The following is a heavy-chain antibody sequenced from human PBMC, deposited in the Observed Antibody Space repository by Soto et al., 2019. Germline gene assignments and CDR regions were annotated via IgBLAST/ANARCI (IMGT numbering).Heavy chain of an antibody. D-gene: IGHD5-18*01. J-gene: IGHJ4*02. CDR2: ISAYNGKT. CDR1: GYTFTSYG. CDR3: ARESGYSYGYYFDY. V-gene: IGHV1-18*01. Sequence: ASVKVSCKASGYTFTSYGISWVRQAPGQGLEWMGRISAYNGKTNYAQKFQGRVTITADKSTSTAYMELSSLRSEDTAVYYCARESGYSYGYYFDYWGQGTLVTVSS.